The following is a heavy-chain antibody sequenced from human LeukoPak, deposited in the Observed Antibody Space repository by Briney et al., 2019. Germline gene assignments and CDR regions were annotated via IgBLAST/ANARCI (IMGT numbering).Heavy chain of an antibody. CDR3: ARGRLRPRLGYCSGGSCYSNLDY. D-gene: IGHD2-15*01. Sequence: SETLSLTCAVYGGSFSGYYWSWIRQPPGKGLEWIGEINHSGSTNYNPSLKSRVTISVDTSKNQFSLKLSSVTAADTAVYYCARGRLRPRLGYCSGGSCYSNLDYWGQGTLVTVSS. CDR2: INHSGST. J-gene: IGHJ4*02. V-gene: IGHV4-34*01. CDR1: GGSFSGYY.